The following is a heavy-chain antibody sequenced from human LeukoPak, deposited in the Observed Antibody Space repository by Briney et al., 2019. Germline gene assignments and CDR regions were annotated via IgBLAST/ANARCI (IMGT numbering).Heavy chain of an antibody. Sequence: GGSLRLSCAASGFTFSSYEMNWVRQAPGKGLEWVSYISSSGSTIYYADSVKGRFTISRDNAKNSLYLQMNSLRAEDTAVYYCARRGTIAVPVFWFDPWGQGTLVIVSS. J-gene: IGHJ5*02. D-gene: IGHD6-19*01. CDR1: GFTFSSYE. CDR3: ARRGTIAVPVFWFDP. V-gene: IGHV3-48*03. CDR2: ISSSGSTI.